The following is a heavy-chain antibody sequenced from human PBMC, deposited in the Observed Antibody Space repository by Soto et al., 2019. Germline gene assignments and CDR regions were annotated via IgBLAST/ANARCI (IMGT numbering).Heavy chain of an antibody. CDR2: IYWDDDK. Sequence: QITLNESGPTQVKPRQTLTLTCTFSGFSLTTSGVGVGWIRQSPGKAPEWLALIYWDDDKRYSPSLKSRLTITKDTAKKPVVLTMADLDSPDTATYYCAHRVLRTVFGLVTTTATYFDFWGQGTPVAVS. J-gene: IGHJ4*02. V-gene: IGHV2-5*02. CDR3: AHRVLRTVFGLVTTTATYFDF. D-gene: IGHD3-3*01. CDR1: GFSLTTSGVG.